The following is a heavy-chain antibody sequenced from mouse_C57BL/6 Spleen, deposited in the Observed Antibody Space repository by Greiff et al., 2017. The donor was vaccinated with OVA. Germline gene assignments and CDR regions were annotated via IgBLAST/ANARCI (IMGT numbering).Heavy chain of an antibody. CDR3: ARDSEYAMDY. V-gene: IGHV5-16*01. CDR2: INYDGSST. Sequence: EVKLVESAGGLVQPGSSLKLSCTASGFTFSDYYMAWVRQVPEKGLEWVANINYDGSSTYYLDSLKSRFIISRDNAKNILYLQMSSLKSEDTATYYCARDSEYAMDYWGQGTSVTVSS. J-gene: IGHJ4*01. CDR1: GFTFSDYY.